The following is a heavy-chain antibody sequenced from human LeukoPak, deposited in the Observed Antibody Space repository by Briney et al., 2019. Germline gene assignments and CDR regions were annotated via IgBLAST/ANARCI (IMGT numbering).Heavy chain of an antibody. J-gene: IGHJ6*02. CDR2: ISSRGSTI. CDR1: GFTFSGYE. CDR3: ARILSGWKRYYYYGMNV. Sequence: PGGFLRLSCAVSGFTFSGYEMNWVGQAPGKGLEWGSYISSRGSTISYAHSVKGRFTISRDNAQNSLYLQMTSRRAEDTAVYYSARILSGWKRYYYYGMNVWGQATTLTVSS. D-gene: IGHD6-25*01. V-gene: IGHV3-48*03.